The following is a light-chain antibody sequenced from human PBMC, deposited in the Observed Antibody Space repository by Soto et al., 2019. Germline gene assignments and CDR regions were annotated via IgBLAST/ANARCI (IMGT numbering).Light chain of an antibody. CDR1: QSVSSY. J-gene: IGKJ4*01. CDR2: DAS. CDR3: RQRSNWPRSLT. V-gene: IGKV3-11*01. Sequence: EIVVTQYPATLSLSPGERATLSCRAIQSVSSYLAWYQQKPGQAPRLLMYDASNRATGIPARFSGSGSVTDFTLTIISLDPEDFAVNYCRQRSNWPRSLTFGGGTKVAIK.